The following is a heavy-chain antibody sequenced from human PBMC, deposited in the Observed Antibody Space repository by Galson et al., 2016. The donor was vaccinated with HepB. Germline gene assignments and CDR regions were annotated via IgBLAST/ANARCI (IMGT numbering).Heavy chain of an antibody. CDR3: ARALGRIFGNHFFFYGMDA. V-gene: IGHV4-31*03. Sequence: TLSLTCNVSGGSISSGVYYWSWIRQHPGRGLEWIGYIFYSGSTYNNPSLKSRLTISIDTSKNQFSLKLSSVSAADTAVYYCARALGRIFGNHFFFYGMDAWGQGTTVTVSS. CDR1: GGSISSGVYY. D-gene: IGHD3-3*01. J-gene: IGHJ6*02. CDR2: IFYSGST.